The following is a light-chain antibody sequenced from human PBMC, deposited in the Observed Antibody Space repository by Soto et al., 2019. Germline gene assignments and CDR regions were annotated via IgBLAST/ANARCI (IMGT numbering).Light chain of an antibody. V-gene: IGKV1-39*01. J-gene: IGKJ1*01. CDR1: QSITTY. CDR2: AAS. Sequence: DIQMTQSPSTLSASVGVRVTITCRASQSITTYVNWYQQKLGKAPTLLIYAASSLQSGVPSRFSGSGSGTDFTLTISSLQPEDFATYFCQQCYSSPRTFGQGNKVEI. CDR3: QQCYSSPRT.